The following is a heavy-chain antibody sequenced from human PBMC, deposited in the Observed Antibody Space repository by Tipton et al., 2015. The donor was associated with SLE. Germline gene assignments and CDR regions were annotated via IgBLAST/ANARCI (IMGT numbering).Heavy chain of an antibody. Sequence: AVSGFTFSSYTMNWVRQAPGKGLEWVSYISSSSSRIYYADSVKGRFTISRDNAKNSLYLQMNSLRAEDTAVYYCARGGTTVRTRDAFDIWGQGTIITVSS. V-gene: IGHV3-48*01. J-gene: IGHJ3*02. CDR3: ARGGTTVRTRDAFDI. CDR2: ISSSSSRI. D-gene: IGHD4-11*01. CDR1: GFTFSSYT.